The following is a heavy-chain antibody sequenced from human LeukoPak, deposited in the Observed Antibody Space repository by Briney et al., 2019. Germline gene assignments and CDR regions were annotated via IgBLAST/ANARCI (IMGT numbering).Heavy chain of an antibody. J-gene: IGHJ4*02. CDR2: MNPNSGNT. D-gene: IGHD6-25*01. Sequence: GASVKVSCKASGYTFTSYDINWVRQATGQGLEWMGWMNPNSGNTGYAQKFQGRVTITRNTSISTAYTELSSLRSEDTAVYYCVTLLSNAAFDYWGQGTLVTVSS. CDR1: GYTFTSYD. CDR3: VTLLSNAAFDY. V-gene: IGHV1-8*03.